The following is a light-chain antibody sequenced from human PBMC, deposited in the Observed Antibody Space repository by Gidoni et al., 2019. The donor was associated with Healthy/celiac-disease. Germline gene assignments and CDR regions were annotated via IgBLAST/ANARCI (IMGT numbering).Light chain of an antibody. V-gene: IGKV1-5*03. J-gene: IGKJ3*01. Sequence: DIQMTQSPSTRSASVGDRATITCRASQSISSWLAWYQQKPGKAPKLLIYKASSLESGVRSRCSGSGSASEITLTISSLQPDDYATYYCKHSDTFGPGTKVDIK. CDR1: QSISSW. CDR2: KAS. CDR3: KHSDT.